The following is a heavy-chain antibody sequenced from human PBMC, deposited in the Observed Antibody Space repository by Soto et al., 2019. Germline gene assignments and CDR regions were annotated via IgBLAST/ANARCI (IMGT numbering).Heavy chain of an antibody. Sequence: QVQLQESGPGLVKPSWTLSLTCAVSSGSISGYNWWSWVRQSPGKGLEGIGEIYHSGSNSYNPSLKSRVARFVDKSKNQFSLTLNSVTAADTAVYYCARISVIPAAIGFDSWGQGVLVTVSS. D-gene: IGHD2-2*01. V-gene: IGHV4-4*02. CDR3: ARISVIPAAIGFDS. CDR1: SGSISGYNW. CDR2: IYHSGSN. J-gene: IGHJ4*02.